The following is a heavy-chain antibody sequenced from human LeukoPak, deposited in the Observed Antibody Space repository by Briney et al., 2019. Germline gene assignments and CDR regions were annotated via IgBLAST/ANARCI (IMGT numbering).Heavy chain of an antibody. J-gene: IGHJ3*01. V-gene: IGHV3-48*03. D-gene: IGHD3-22*01. CDR2: ISSRGGTI. CDR1: GFTFSSYE. Sequence: GGSLRLSCAASGFTFSSYEMDWVRQAPGKGLEWISYISSRGGTIYYADSVKGRFSISRDNAKNSLYLQMSSLRAEDTAIYYCARDFTSDSSGFDAFHVWGQGTVVTVSS. CDR3: ARDFTSDSSGFDAFHV.